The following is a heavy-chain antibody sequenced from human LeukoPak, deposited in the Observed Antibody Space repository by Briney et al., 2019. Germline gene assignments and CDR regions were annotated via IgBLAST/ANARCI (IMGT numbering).Heavy chain of an antibody. V-gene: IGHV3-23*01. D-gene: IGHD1-26*01. CDR3: AKDRGSPDAFDI. CDR2: ISGSGGST. Sequence: AGGSLRLSCAASGFTFSSYAMSWVRQAPGKGLVWVSAISGSGGSTYYADSVKGRFTISRDNSKNTLYLQMNSLRAEDTAVYYCAKDRGSPDAFDIWGQGTMVTVSS. CDR1: GFTFSSYA. J-gene: IGHJ3*02.